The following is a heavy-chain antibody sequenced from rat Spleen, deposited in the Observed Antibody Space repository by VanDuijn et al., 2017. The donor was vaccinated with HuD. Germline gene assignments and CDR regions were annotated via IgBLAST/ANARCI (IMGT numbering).Heavy chain of an antibody. Sequence: QVQLKESGPGLVLPSQTLSLTCTVAGFSLTSYNVHWVRQPPGKDLEWMGVIWNTGGTKYNSALKSRLSISKDTSKSQVFLKMNSLQTEDTATYYCARGEGFGGYRPNWFAYWGQGTLVTVSS. D-gene: IGHD1-11*01. CDR3: ARGEGFGGYRPNWFAY. J-gene: IGHJ3*01. V-gene: IGHV2-41*01. CDR2: IWNTGGT. CDR1: GFSLTSYN.